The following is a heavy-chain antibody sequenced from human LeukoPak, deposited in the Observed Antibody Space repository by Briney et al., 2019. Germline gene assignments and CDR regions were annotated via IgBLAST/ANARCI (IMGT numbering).Heavy chain of an antibody. Sequence: GSLRLSCAASGFTFSSYVMHWVRQAPGKGLEWVAIISYDGSNEYYADSVKGRFTISRDNSKNTLYLQMNSLRAEDTAVYYCAKRGWQTVYFDYWGQGTLVTVSS. CDR3: AKRGWQTVYFDY. V-gene: IGHV3-30*04. J-gene: IGHJ4*02. CDR1: GFTFSSYV. CDR2: ISYDGSNE.